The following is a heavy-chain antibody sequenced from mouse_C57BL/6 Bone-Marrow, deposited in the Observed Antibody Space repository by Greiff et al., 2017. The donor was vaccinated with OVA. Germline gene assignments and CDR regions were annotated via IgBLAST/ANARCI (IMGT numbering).Heavy chain of an antibody. CDR3: ARDNGNYDFDY. Sequence: EVQRVESEGGLVQPGSSMKLSCTASGFTFSDYYMAWVRQVPEKGLEWVANINYDGSSTYYLDSLKSRFIISRDNAKNILYLQMSSLKSEDTATYYCARDNGNYDFDYWGQGTTLTVSS. D-gene: IGHD2-1*01. CDR1: GFTFSDYY. CDR2: INYDGSST. J-gene: IGHJ2*01. V-gene: IGHV5-16*01.